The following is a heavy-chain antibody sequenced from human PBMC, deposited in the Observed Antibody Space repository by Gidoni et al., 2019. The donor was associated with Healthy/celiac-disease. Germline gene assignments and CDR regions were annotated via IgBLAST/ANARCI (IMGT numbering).Heavy chain of an antibody. V-gene: IGHV4-39*01. D-gene: IGHD5-18*01. J-gene: IGHJ4*02. CDR3: ARHDGYLYFDY. CDR2: ISYSGST. CDR1: GCSISSSSYY. Sequence: QLQLQESGPGLVKLSETLSLTCTVSGCSISSSSYYWGWIRQPPGKGLEWSGSISYSGSTYYNPSRKRRVTISVDTSKNQFSLKRSSVTAADTAVYYCARHDGYLYFDYWGQGTLVTVSS.